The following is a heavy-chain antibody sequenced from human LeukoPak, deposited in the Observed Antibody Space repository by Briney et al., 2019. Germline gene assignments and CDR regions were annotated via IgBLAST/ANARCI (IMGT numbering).Heavy chain of an antibody. CDR1: GFTFSSYW. V-gene: IGHV3-7*01. Sequence: GGSLRLSCAASGFTFSSYWMSWVRQAPGKGLEWVANIKQDGSEKYYADSVKGRFTISRDNSKNTLYLQMNSLRAEDTAVYYCARDLSSSGWYDYWGQGTLVTVSS. CDR2: IKQDGSEK. J-gene: IGHJ4*02. D-gene: IGHD6-19*01. CDR3: ARDLSSSGWYDY.